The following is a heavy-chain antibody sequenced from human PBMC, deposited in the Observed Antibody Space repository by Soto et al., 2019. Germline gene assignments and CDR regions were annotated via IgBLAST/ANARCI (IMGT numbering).Heavy chain of an antibody. D-gene: IGHD6-13*01. CDR1: LFTFSIYA. CDR3: AKDSSSWFVNWFDP. Sequence: LXVSCAASLFTFSIYAISWVRQAPGKGLEWVSAISGSGGSTYYADSVKGRFTISRDNSKNTLYLQMNSLRAEDTAVYYCAKDSSSWFVNWFDPWGQGTLVTVSS. V-gene: IGHV3-23*01. CDR2: ISGSGGST. J-gene: IGHJ5*02.